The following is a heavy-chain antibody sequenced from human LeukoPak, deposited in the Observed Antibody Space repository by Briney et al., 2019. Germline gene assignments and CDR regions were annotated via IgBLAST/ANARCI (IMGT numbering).Heavy chain of an antibody. CDR1: GYTFTGCY. Sequence: ASVKVSCKASGYTFTGCYMHWVRQAPGQGLEWMGWINPNSGGTNYAQKFQGRVTMTRDTSISTAYMELSRLRSDDTAVYYCAREMDTAMGYDADYWGQGTLVTVSS. V-gene: IGHV1-2*02. D-gene: IGHD5-18*01. J-gene: IGHJ4*02. CDR3: AREMDTAMGYDADY. CDR2: INPNSGGT.